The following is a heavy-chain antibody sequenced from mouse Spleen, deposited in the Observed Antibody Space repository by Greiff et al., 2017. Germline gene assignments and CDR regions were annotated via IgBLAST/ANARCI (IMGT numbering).Heavy chain of an antibody. V-gene: IGHV14-4*01. J-gene: IGHJ3*01. Sequence: EVQLQQSGAELVRPGASVKLSCTASGFNIKDDYMHWVKQRPEQGLEWIGWIDPENGDTEYASKFQGKATITADTSSNTAYLQLSSLTSEDTAVYYCTYRGLPHVWFAYWGQGTLVTVSA. D-gene: IGHD2-14*01. CDR3: TYRGLPHVWFAY. CDR2: IDPENGDT. CDR1: GFNIKDDY.